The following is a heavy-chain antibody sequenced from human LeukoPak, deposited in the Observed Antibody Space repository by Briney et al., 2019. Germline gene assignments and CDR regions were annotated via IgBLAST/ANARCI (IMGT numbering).Heavy chain of an antibody. J-gene: IGHJ4*02. D-gene: IGHD3-10*01. CDR1: GFTFSSYW. CDR3: SRGIYSRGWSLED. Sequence: GGSLRLSCAVSGFTFSSYWMHWVRQTPGKGLLRVSRINADGTNTDYADSVKGRFTISRDNAKNTLYLQMNSLRAEDTAVYYCSRGIYSRGWSLEDWGPGTLVTVSS. CDR2: INADGTNT. V-gene: IGHV3-74*01.